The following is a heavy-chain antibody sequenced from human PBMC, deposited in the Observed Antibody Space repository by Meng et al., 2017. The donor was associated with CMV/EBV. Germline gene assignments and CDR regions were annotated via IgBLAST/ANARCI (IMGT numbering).Heavy chain of an antibody. CDR3: ARDSSISDFWSGYYVGGYYYYGMDV. Sequence: ESLKISCAASGFTFSSYWMHWVRQAPGKGLVWVSRINSDGSSTSYADSVKGRFTISRDNAKNTLYLQMNSLRAEDTAVYYCARDSSISDFWSGYYVGGYYYYGMDVWGQGTTVTVSS. J-gene: IGHJ6*02. D-gene: IGHD3-3*01. CDR2: INSDGSST. V-gene: IGHV3-74*01. CDR1: GFTFSSYW.